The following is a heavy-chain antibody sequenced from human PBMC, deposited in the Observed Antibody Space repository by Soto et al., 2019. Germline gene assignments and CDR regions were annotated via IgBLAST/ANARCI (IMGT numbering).Heavy chain of an antibody. J-gene: IGHJ5*02. CDR2: IYPGDSNP. CDR3: ATTIFPYNWFDP. V-gene: IGHV5-51*03. Sequence: EVQLVQSGAEVKKPGESLKISCKGSGYSFSTHWIGWVRQMPGRGLEWMGIIYPGDSNPRYSPSFRGQVTISADKSTSTAYLQWSSLKASDTAIYYCATTIFPYNWFDPWGQGTRVTVSS. CDR1: GYSFSTHW. D-gene: IGHD3-3*01.